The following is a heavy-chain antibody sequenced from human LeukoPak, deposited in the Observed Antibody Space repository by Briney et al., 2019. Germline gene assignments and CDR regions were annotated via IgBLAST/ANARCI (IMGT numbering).Heavy chain of an antibody. CDR2: IYYSGST. V-gene: IGHV4-31*03. CDR3: ASTHGGSGSYRDWFDP. J-gene: IGHJ5*02. CDR1: GGSISSGGYY. D-gene: IGHD3-10*01. Sequence: SETLSLTCTVSGGSISSGGYYWSWIRQHPGKGLEWIGYIYYSGSTYYNPSLKSRVTISVDTSKNQFSLKLSSVTAADTAVYYCASTHGGSGSYRDWFDPWGQGTLVTVSS.